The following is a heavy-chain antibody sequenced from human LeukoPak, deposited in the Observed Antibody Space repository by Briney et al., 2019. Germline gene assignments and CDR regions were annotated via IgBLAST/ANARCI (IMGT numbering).Heavy chain of an antibody. CDR2: INHSGST. D-gene: IGHD6-19*01. CDR1: GGSFSGYY. V-gene: IGHV4-34*01. Sequence: PSETLSLTCAVYGGSFSGYYWSWIRQPPGKGLEWIGEINHSGSTNYNPSLKSRVTISVDTSKNQFSLKLSSVTAADTAVYYCARLLGGWYRGNNWLDPWGQGTLVTVSS. CDR3: ARLLGGWYRGNNWLDP. J-gene: IGHJ5*02.